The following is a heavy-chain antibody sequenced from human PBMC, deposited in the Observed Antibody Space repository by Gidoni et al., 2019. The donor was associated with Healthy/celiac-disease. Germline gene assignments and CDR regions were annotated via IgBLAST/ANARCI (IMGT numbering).Heavy chain of an antibody. V-gene: IGHV3-9*01. Sequence: EVQLVESGGGLVQPGRSLRLSCAASGFTFDDYAMHWVRQAPGKGLEWVSGISWNSGSIGYADSVKGRFTISRDNAKNSLYLQMNSLRAEDTALYYCAKDISWGITGTTSAFDIWGQGTMVTVSS. CDR3: AKDISWGITGTTSAFDI. CDR2: ISWNSGSI. J-gene: IGHJ3*02. D-gene: IGHD1-7*01. CDR1: GFTFDDYA.